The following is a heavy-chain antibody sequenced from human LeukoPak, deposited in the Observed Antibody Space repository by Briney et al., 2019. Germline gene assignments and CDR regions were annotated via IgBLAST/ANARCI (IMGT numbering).Heavy chain of an antibody. CDR2: ISDSGGST. CDR1: GFSLSRYA. D-gene: IGHD6-13*01. V-gene: IGHV3-23*01. CDR3: AKCRGSSWSDYFDY. J-gene: IGHJ4*02. Sequence: GASLRLSCAVSGFSLSRYAMSWVRKAPGKGLEWVSAISDSGGSTYYADSVKGRFTISRDNSRNTLYLQMNTLRADDAAVYYCAKCRGSSWSDYFDYWGQGTLVTVSS.